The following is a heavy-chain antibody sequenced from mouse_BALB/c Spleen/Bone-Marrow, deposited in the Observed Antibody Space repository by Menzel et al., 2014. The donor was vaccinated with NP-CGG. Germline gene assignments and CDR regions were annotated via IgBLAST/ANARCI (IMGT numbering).Heavy chain of an antibody. J-gene: IGHJ2*02. CDR1: GISITTGNYR. V-gene: IGHV3-5*02. CDR2: IYYSGTI. Sequence: EVQLVESGPGLVKPSQTVSLICTVTGISITTGNYRWSWIRQFPGNKLEWIGYIYYSGTITYNPSLTSRTTITRDTSKNQLLLEMNSLTAEDAATDYCARGAMITTGYIDYWGQGTSLTVSS. D-gene: IGHD2-4*01. CDR3: ARGAMITTGYIDY.